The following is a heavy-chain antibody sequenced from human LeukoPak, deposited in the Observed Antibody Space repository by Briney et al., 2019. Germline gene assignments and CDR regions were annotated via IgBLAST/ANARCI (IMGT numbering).Heavy chain of an antibody. CDR2: INHSGST. V-gene: IGHV4-34*01. J-gene: IGHJ4*02. CDR3: AREKNRDFWSGQLRSGFDH. CDR1: GGSFSGYY. D-gene: IGHD3-3*01. Sequence: KPSETLSLTCAVYGGSFSGYYWSWIRQPPGKGLEWIGEINHSGSTNYNPSLKSRVTISVDTSKNQFSLKLSSVTAADTAVYYCAREKNRDFWSGQLRSGFDHWGQGTLVTVSS.